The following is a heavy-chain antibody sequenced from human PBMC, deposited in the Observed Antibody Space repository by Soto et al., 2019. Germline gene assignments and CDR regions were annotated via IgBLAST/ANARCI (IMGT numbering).Heavy chain of an antibody. CDR2: INHSGST. Sequence: SETLSLTCAVYGGSCSGYYGSWIRQPPGKGLEWIGEINHSGSTDYNPSLKRRVTISVDTSKNQFSLKLSSVTAADTAVYYCARGPDCSGTSCYRRVDYWGQGTLVTVSS. D-gene: IGHD2-2*01. CDR1: GGSCSGYY. CDR3: ARGPDCSGTSCYRRVDY. J-gene: IGHJ4*02. V-gene: IGHV4-34*01.